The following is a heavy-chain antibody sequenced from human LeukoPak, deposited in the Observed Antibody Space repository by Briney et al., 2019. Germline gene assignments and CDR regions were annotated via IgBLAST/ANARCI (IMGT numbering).Heavy chain of an antibody. V-gene: IGHV4-59*01. D-gene: IGHD6-13*01. CDR2: IYYSGST. Sequence: PSETLSLTCTVSGGSISSYYWSWIRQPPGKGLEWIGFIYYSGSTNYNPSLKSRVTISVDTSKKQFSLKLSSVTAADTAVYYCARGSGSGWYGYYYYYYMDVWGKGTTVTVSS. CDR3: ARGSGSGWYGYYYYYYMDV. J-gene: IGHJ6*03. CDR1: GGSISSYY.